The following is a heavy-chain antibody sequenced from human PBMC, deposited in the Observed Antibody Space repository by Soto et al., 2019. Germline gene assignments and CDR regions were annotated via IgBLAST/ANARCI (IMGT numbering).Heavy chain of an antibody. V-gene: IGHV4-30-4*01. CDR3: AREPLDGMDV. J-gene: IGHJ6*04. CDR1: GGSVNTGDNY. Sequence: QVQLHQSGAGLVKPSQTLSLECTVIGGSVNTGDNYWSWVRQSPGRGLEWIGDIYHTGNTVYNLALENRVTMSVDASKNQFSLTLTSVTAADTAVYFCAREPLDGMDVWGKGTNVTVSS. CDR2: IYHTGNT.